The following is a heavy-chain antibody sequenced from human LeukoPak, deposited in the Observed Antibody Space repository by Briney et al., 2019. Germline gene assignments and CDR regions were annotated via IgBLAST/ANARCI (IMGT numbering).Heavy chain of an antibody. D-gene: IGHD5-24*01. CDR1: AGSFSTYY. CDR3: ARGRRDGYNGLDY. Sequence: SETLSLTCTISAGSFSTYYWSWIRQPPGRGLEWIGYIYYSGTTNYNPSLKSRVTISVDTSKNQFSLKLSSVTAADTAVYYCARGRRDGYNGLDYWGQGTLVTVSS. J-gene: IGHJ4*02. V-gene: IGHV4-59*01. CDR2: IYYSGTT.